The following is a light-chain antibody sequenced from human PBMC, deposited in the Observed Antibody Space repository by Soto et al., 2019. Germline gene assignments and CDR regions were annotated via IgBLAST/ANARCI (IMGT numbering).Light chain of an antibody. V-gene: IGKV2-28*01. CDR2: LGS. CDR3: MQALQTPWT. Sequence: DIVMTQSPLSLPVTPGEPASISCRSSESLLHSNGYNYLDWYLQKPGQSPQLLIFLGSNRASGVTDRFGGSGSGTDFTLKISRVEAEDVGVYYCMQALQTPWTFGQGTKVDIK. J-gene: IGKJ1*01. CDR1: ESLLHSNGYNY.